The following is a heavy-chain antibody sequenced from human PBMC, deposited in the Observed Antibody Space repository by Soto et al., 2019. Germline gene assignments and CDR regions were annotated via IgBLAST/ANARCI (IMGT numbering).Heavy chain of an antibody. J-gene: IGHJ6*01. Sequence: ESRKISCQVSGYTFTSYWIGWLRQMPWKGLEWVAIIYPADSNARYSPSFRGQVTISADRSINTAYLRWSSLKASDRGIYFCPRPFGMDVWGQGNTVPVSS. V-gene: IGHV5-51*01. CDR2: IYPADSNA. CDR3: PRPFGMDV. CDR1: GYTFTSYW.